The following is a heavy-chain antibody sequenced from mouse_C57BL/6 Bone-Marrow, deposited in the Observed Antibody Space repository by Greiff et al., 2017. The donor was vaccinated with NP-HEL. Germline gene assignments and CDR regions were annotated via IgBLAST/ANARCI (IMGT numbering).Heavy chain of an antibody. Sequence: EVQGVESGGDLVKPGGSLKLSCAASGFTFSSYGMSWVRQTPDKRLEWVATISSGGSYTYYPDSVKGRFNISRDNAKNTLYLQMSSLKSDDTAMYYCARQGRSDYYGRVAYWGQGTLVTVSA. CDR2: ISSGGSYT. V-gene: IGHV5-6*01. CDR3: ARQGRSDYYGRVAY. J-gene: IGHJ3*01. D-gene: IGHD1-1*01. CDR1: GFTFSSYG.